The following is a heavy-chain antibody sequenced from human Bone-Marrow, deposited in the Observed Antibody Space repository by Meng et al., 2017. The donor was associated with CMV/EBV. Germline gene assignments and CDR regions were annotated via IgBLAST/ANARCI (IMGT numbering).Heavy chain of an antibody. D-gene: IGHD4-17*01. Sequence: GESLKISCAASGFTFSSYAMSWVRQAPGKGLEWVSAISGSGGSTYYADSVKGRFPISRDNSKNTLYLQMNSLRAEDTAVYYCAKATYGDYVGWFDPWGQGTLVTVSS. CDR3: AKATYGDYVGWFDP. V-gene: IGHV3-23*01. CDR1: GFTFSSYA. CDR2: ISGSGGST. J-gene: IGHJ5*02.